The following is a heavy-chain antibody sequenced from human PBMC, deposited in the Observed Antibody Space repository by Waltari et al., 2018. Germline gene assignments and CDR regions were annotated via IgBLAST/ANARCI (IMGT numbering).Heavy chain of an antibody. J-gene: IGHJ4*02. V-gene: IGHV4-4*02. CDR3: ARDRGRGLYLDS. CDR2: IHRCGRS. CDR1: GDSMSERDW. D-gene: IGHD2-15*01. Sequence: QLQLQQSGPGLVKPSESLSLTCAVSGDSMSERDWWSWVRQPPGKGLEWIGQIHRCGRSNYNPSLESRVTLSIDTSNKQFSLRLPSATAADTAVYYCARDRGRGLYLDSWGQGTLVTVSP.